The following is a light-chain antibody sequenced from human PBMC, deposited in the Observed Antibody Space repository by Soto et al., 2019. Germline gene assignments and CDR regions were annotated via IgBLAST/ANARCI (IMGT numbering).Light chain of an antibody. J-gene: IGKJ5*01. V-gene: IGKV3D-20*02. Sequence: EIVMTQSPVTLSVSPGERATLSCRASQSVSSSYLAWYQQKPGQAPRLLIYDASNRATGIPARFSGSGSGTDFTLTISSLEPEDFAVYYCQQRSNWPRTFGQGTRLEI. CDR1: QSVSSSY. CDR3: QQRSNWPRT. CDR2: DAS.